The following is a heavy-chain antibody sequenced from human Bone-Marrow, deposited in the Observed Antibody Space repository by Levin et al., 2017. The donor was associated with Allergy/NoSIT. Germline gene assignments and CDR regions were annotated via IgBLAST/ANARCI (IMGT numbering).Heavy chain of an antibody. D-gene: IGHD2-8*01. Sequence: PQASVKVSCKASGFTFTNYDINWVRQATGQGLEWMAWVTPNNGNTDCAQKFQDRVTLTSDTSTSTAYMELSGLRPEDTAVYYCVRATVYCDNGQCRGVGDYWGQGTLVTVS. CDR1: GFTFTNYD. V-gene: IGHV1-8*01. J-gene: IGHJ4*02. CDR3: VRATVYCDNGQCRGVGDY. CDR2: VTPNNGNT.